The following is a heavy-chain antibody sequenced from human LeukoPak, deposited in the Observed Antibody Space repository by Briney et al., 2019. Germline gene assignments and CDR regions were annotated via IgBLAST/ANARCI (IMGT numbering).Heavy chain of an antibody. CDR1: GGSISSYY. CDR3: ASNFYGSGNYPGQYYMDV. D-gene: IGHD3-10*01. J-gene: IGHJ6*03. Sequence: SETLSLTCTVSGGSISSYYWSWIRQPAGKGLEWIGRIYTSGSTNYNPSLKSRVTMSVDTSKNQFSLKLSSVTAADTAVYYCASNFYGSGNYPGQYYMDVWGKGTTVTISS. CDR2: IYTSGST. V-gene: IGHV4-4*07.